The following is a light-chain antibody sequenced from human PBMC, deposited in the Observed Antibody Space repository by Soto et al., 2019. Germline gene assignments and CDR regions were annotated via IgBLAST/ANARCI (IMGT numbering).Light chain of an antibody. CDR3: CSYTTSNTRQIV. V-gene: IGLV2-14*03. CDR2: DVS. J-gene: IGLJ1*01. Sequence: QSVLTQPGSVSGSPGQSITFSCTGTSSDVGGYNYVSWYQQHPGKAPKFMIYDVSSRPSGVSNRFSGSKSGNTASLTISGLQAEDEADYYCCSYTTSNTRQIVFGTGTRSPS. CDR1: SSDVGGYNY.